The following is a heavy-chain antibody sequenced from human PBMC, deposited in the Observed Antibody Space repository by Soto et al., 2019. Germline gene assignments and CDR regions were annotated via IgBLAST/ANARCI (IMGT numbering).Heavy chain of an antibody. CDR1: GYTFTSYV. CDR3: ARYHDFWSGYYMNYYYYMDV. Sequence: ASVKVSCKASGYTFTSYVIHWVRQAPGQRLEWMGWISAGKGNTKYSQKFQGRVTFTRDTSASTAYMELSSLRSEDTAVYYCARYHDFWSGYYMNYYYYMDVWGKGTTVTVSS. V-gene: IGHV1-3*01. D-gene: IGHD3-3*01. J-gene: IGHJ6*03. CDR2: ISAGKGNT.